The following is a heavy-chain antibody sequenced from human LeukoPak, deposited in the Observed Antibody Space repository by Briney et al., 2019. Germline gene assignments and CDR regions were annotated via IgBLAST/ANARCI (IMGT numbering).Heavy chain of an antibody. CDR3: ASRSYYLDN. J-gene: IGHJ4*02. CDR1: GFSFSTYA. V-gene: IGHV3-23*01. CDR2: IFGSGDNT. D-gene: IGHD3-10*01. Sequence: PGGSLRLSCAASGFSFSTYAMTWVRQAPGKGLECVSDIFGSGDNTFYADSVRGRFTISRDSSKSTLYLQMNSLRAEDTAVYYCASRSYYLDNWGQGTLVTVSS.